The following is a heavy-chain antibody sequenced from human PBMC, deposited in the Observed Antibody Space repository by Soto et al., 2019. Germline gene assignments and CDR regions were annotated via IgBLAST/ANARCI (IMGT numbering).Heavy chain of an antibody. D-gene: IGHD1-26*01. CDR1: GVTFSSYA. CDR3: ARVRGVGASPSGVFDY. Sequence: GGSLILSCAASGVTFSSYAMHWVRQAPGKGLEWVAVISYDGSNKYYADSVKGRFTISRDNSKNTLYLQMNSLRAEDTAVYYCARVRGVGASPSGVFDYWGQGTLVTVSS. CDR2: ISYDGSNK. J-gene: IGHJ4*02. V-gene: IGHV3-30-3*01.